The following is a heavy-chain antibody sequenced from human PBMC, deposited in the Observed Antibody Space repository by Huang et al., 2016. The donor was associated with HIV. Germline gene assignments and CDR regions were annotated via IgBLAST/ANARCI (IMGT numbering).Heavy chain of an antibody. D-gene: IGHD3-22*01. Sequence: QMQLEESGPGLVKPSETLSLTCTITNAFISSYYWTWIRQTPGKGLEGIANVHYTGARYCKPSLRGRVTPSLDTTWNQFSLRRTSVTAADTAVYYCARDPWGGYDRWYFDAWGRGILVTVSS. CDR1: NAFISSYY. J-gene: IGHJ2*01. CDR3: ARDPWGGYDRWYFDA. CDR2: VHYTGAR. V-gene: IGHV4-59*01.